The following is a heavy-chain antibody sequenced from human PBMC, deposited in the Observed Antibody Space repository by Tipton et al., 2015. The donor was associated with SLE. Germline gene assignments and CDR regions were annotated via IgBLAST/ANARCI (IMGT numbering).Heavy chain of an antibody. J-gene: IGHJ4*02. CDR3: ALHLEDETPGDY. CDR1: GGSIGRDY. CDR2: IHYSGTT. D-gene: IGHD2-15*01. V-gene: IGHV4-59*12. Sequence: TLSLTCSVSGGSIGRDYWSWIRQPPGKGLEWIGYIHYSGTTYYNPSLKSRVTISVDTSKNHFSLKLTSVTAADTAVYYCALHLEDETPGDYWGQGTLVTVSS.